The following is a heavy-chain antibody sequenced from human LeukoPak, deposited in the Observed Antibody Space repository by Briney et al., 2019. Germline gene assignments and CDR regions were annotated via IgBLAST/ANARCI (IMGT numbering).Heavy chain of an antibody. CDR2: INAGNGNT. CDR1: GYTFTIYA. Sequence: ASVTVSCKSSGYTFTIYAMHWVRQAPGQRLEWMGWINAGNGNTKYSQKFQGRGTITRDTSASTAYVDLSSLRSGDTAVYYCARLVTSSSWYGFDYWGQGTLLTVSS. CDR3: ARLVTSSSWYGFDY. D-gene: IGHD6-13*01. V-gene: IGHV1-3*01. J-gene: IGHJ4*02.